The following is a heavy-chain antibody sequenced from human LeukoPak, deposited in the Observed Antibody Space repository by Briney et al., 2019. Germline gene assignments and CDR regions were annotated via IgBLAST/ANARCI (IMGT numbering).Heavy chain of an antibody. CDR2: ISAYNGKT. CDR1: DYTFTNYG. V-gene: IGHV1-18*01. CDR3: ARETSPERRFLEWLPLDV. J-gene: IGHJ6*04. Sequence: GASVKVSCKASDYTFTNYGISWVRQAPGQGLEWMGWISAYNGKTYYAQKFQGRVTMTTDTSTSTAYMELRSLRSDDTAVYYCARETSPERRFLEWLPLDVWGKGTTVTVSS. D-gene: IGHD3-3*01.